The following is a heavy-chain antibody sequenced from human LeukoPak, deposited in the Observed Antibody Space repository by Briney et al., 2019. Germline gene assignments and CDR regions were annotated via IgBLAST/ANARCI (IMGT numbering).Heavy chain of an antibody. CDR3: ARERITMVRGVIKNYYYYYMDV. V-gene: IGHV3-20*04. J-gene: IGHJ6*03. Sequence: GGSLRLSCAASGFTFDDYGMSWVRQAPGKGLEWVSGINWNGGSTGYADSVKGRFTISRDNAKNSLYLQMNSLRAEDTALYYCARERITMVRGVIKNYYYYYMDVWGKGTTVTVSS. D-gene: IGHD3-10*01. CDR1: GFTFDDYG. CDR2: INWNGGST.